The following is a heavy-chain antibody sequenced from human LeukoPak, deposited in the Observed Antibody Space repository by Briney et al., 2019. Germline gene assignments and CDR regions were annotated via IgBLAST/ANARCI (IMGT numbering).Heavy chain of an antibody. CDR2: ISWNSGSI. D-gene: IGHD1-26*01. J-gene: IGHJ4*02. Sequence: PGGSLRLSCAASGFTFDDYAMHWVRQAPGKGLEWVSGISWNSGSIGYADSVKGRFTISRDNSKKTLWLQMNSLRAEDTAVYYCAKTGRYGGYYFDYWGQGTLVTVSS. CDR1: GFTFDDYA. CDR3: AKTGRYGGYYFDY. V-gene: IGHV3-9*01.